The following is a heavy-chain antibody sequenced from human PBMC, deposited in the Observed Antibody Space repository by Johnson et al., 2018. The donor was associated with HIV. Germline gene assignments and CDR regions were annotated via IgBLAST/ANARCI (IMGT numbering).Heavy chain of an antibody. D-gene: IGHD4-23*01. Sequence: MQLVESGGGLVQPGRSLRLSCVASGFTFDDYGMSWVRQAPGKGLEWVSGIHWNGGSTGYAHSVKGRFTISRDNAKNSLYLQMNSLRAEDTALYYCAREQYGGNSNAGDGFDIWGQSRGYSVDAFDIWGQGTMVTVA. CDR1: GFTFDDYG. CDR2: IHWNGGST. V-gene: IGHV3-20*04. J-gene: IGHJ3*02. CDR3: AREQYGGNSNAGDGFDIWGQSRGYSVDAFDI.